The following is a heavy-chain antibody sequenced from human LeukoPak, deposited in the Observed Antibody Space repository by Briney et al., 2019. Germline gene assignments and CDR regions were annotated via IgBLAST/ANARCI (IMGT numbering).Heavy chain of an antibody. Sequence: PSETLSLTCTVSGGSISSGDYYWSWIRQPPGQGLEWIGYIYYSGSTYSNPSLKSRVTISVDTSKNRVSLKLSSVTAADTAVYYCARDFSPNDYGANYDAFDIWGQGTLVTVSS. V-gene: IGHV4-30-4*01. CDR3: ARDFSPNDYGANYDAFDI. J-gene: IGHJ3*02. CDR2: IYYSGST. CDR1: GGSISSGDYY. D-gene: IGHD4-17*01.